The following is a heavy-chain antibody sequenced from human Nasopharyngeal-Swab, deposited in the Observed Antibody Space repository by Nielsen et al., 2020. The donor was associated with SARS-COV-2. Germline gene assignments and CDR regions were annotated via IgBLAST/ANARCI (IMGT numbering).Heavy chain of an antibody. Sequence: GGSLRLSCAASGFTFSSYAMHRVRQAPGQGLEYVSAISSNGGSTYYADSVKGRFTISRDNSKNTLYLQMSSLRAEDTAVYYCVKDLSIAVAGLYYYYYMDVWGKGTTVTVSS. D-gene: IGHD6-19*01. V-gene: IGHV3-64D*06. CDR1: GFTFSSYA. J-gene: IGHJ6*03. CDR2: ISSNGGST. CDR3: VKDLSIAVAGLYYYYYMDV.